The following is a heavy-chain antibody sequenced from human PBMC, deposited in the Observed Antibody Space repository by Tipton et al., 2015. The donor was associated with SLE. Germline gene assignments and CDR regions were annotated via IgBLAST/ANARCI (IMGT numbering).Heavy chain of an antibody. CDR2: IYTSWST. CDR1: GDSISSGNYY. J-gene: IGHJ5*02. Sequence: TLSLTCTVSGDSISSGNYYWSWIRQPAGKALEWIGHIYTSWSTDYNPSLKSRVTISIDTSKNQFSLKLTSVTAADTADYYCARLTKGYNSRFDPWGQGTLVTVSS. V-gene: IGHV4-61*09. CDR3: ARLTKGYNSRFDP. D-gene: IGHD6-13*01.